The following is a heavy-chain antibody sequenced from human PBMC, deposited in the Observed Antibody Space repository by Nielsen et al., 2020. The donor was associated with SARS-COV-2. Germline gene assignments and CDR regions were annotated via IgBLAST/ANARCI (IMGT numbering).Heavy chain of an antibody. Sequence: SVKVSCKASGGTFSSYAISWVRQAPGQGLEWMGGIIPIFGTANYAQKFQGRVTITADESTSTAYMELSSLRSEDTAVYYCAGGGSSGYYPFDYWGQGTLVTASS. D-gene: IGHD3-22*01. J-gene: IGHJ4*02. CDR3: AGGGSSGYYPFDY. CDR1: GGTFSSYA. V-gene: IGHV1-69*13. CDR2: IIPIFGTA.